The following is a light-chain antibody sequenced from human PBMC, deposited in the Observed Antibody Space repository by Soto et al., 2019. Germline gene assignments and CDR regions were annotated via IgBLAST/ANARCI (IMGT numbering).Light chain of an antibody. CDR3: AAWDDSLSGYV. CDR2: RNN. V-gene: IGLV1-47*01. Sequence: QSVLTQPTSASGTPGQRVTISCSGSSSNIGSNYVYWYQQLPGTAPKLLIYRNNQRPSGVPDRFSGSKSGTSASLAISGLRSEDEADYYCAAWDDSLSGYVFGTVTKLTVL. J-gene: IGLJ1*01. CDR1: SSNIGSNY.